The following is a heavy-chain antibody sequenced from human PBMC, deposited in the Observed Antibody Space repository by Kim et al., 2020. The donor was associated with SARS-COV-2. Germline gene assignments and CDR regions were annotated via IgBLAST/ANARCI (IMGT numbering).Heavy chain of an antibody. CDR1: GFTFSSYW. CDR2: IKQDGSEK. V-gene: IGHV3-7*05. Sequence: GGSLRLSCAASGFTFSSYWMSWVRQAPGKGLEWVANIKQDGSEKYYVDSVKGRFTISRDNAKNSLYLQMNSLRAEDTAVYYCARNYYDSMYWFDPWGQGTLVTVSS. CDR3: ARNYYDSMYWFDP. J-gene: IGHJ5*02. D-gene: IGHD3-22*01.